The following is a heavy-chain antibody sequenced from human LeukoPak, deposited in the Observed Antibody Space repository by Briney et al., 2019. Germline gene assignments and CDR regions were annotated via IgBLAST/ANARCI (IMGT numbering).Heavy chain of an antibody. CDR1: GGSFSGYY. J-gene: IGHJ5*02. D-gene: IGHD3-9*01. CDR2: INHSGST. Sequence: SETLSLTCAVYGGSFSGYYWSWIRQPPGKGLEWIGEINHSGSTNYNPSLKSRVTVSVDTSKNQFSLKLSSVTAADTAVYYCARHAPQYDILTGYYWFDPWGQGTLVTVSS. V-gene: IGHV4-34*01. CDR3: ARHAPQYDILTGYYWFDP.